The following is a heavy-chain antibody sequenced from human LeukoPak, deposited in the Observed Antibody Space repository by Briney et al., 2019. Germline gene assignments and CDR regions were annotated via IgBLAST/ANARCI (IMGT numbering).Heavy chain of an antibody. J-gene: IGHJ6*02. D-gene: IGHD1-26*01. CDR2: IYYSGST. CDR1: GGSISSYY. Sequence: SETLSLTCTVSGGSISSYYWSWIRQPPGKGLEWIGYIYYSGSTNYNPPLKSRVTISVDTSKNQFSLKLSSVTAADTAVYYCARDREGPYGMDVWGQGTTVTVSS. V-gene: IGHV4-59*01. CDR3: ARDREGPYGMDV.